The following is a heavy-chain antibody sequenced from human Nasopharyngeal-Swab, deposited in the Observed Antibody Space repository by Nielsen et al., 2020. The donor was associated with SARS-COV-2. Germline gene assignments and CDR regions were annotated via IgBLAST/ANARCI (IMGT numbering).Heavy chain of an antibody. J-gene: IGHJ6*02. V-gene: IGHV3-7*03. CDR2: IKHDGSQK. Sequence: WIRQPPGKGLEWVANIKHDGSQKYYVDSVKGRFSISRDNGKNSLDLHMNSLGVDDTAVYYCARDQIGTTMIREVLKRYYYGMDVWGQGTTVTVSS. CDR3: ARDQIGTTMIREVLKRYYYGMDV. D-gene: IGHD3-10*01.